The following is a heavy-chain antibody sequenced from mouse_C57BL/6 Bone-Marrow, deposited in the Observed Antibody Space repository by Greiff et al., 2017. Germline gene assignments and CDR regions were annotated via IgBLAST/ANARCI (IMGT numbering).Heavy chain of an antibody. Sequence: EVKLVESGGGLVQPGGSMKLSCVASGFTFSNYWMNWVRQSPEKGLEWDAQIRLKSDNYATHYAESVKGRFTISRDDPKSSVYLQMNNLRAKDTGIYYGTDDGYYGDYWGQGTTLTVSS. CDR1: GFTFSNYW. CDR2: IRLKSDNYAT. J-gene: IGHJ2*01. D-gene: IGHD2-3*01. CDR3: TDDGYYGDY. V-gene: IGHV6-3*01.